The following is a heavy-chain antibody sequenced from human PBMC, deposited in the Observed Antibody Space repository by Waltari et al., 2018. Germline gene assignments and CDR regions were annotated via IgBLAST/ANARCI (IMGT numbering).Heavy chain of an antibody. D-gene: IGHD6-19*01. J-gene: IGHJ4*02. CDR1: GFTFSSYG. V-gene: IGHV3-30*02. Sequence: QVQLVESGGGVVQPGGSLRLSCAASGFTFSSYGMHWVRQAPGKGLEWVAFIRYDGSNKYYADSVKGRFTISRDNSKNTLYLQMNSLRAEDTAVYYCAKDQVAGDNDYWGQGTLVTVSS. CDR3: AKDQVAGDNDY. CDR2: IRYDGSNK.